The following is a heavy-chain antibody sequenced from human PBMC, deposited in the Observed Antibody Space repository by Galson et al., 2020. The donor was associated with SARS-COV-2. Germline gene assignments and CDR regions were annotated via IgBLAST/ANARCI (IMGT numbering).Heavy chain of an antibody. CDR2: ISYDGSNK. J-gene: IGHJ3*02. CDR3: AKRESGYSGYVDAFDI. Sequence: GESLKISCAASGFTFSSYGMHWVRQAPGKGLEWVAVISYDGSNKYYADSVKGRFTISRDNSKNTLYLQMNSLRAEDTAVYYCAKRESGYSGYVDAFDIWGQWTMVTVSS. CDR1: GFTFSSYG. V-gene: IGHV3-30*18. D-gene: IGHD5-12*01.